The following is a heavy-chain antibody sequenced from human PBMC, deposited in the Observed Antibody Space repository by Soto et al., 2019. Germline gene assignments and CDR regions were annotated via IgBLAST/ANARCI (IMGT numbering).Heavy chain of an antibody. V-gene: IGHV4-4*08. J-gene: IGHJ4*02. D-gene: IGHD6-19*01. CDR1: GGSISTYY. CDR2: IYNSGST. CDR3: ARRTVNIRTFYSGLKTHCFDY. Sequence: SETLSLTCTVSGGSISTYYWSWIRLPPGKGLEWIGSIYNSGSTNYNPSLQSRVAISVDTSKNQFSLKLNSVTAADTAVYYCARRTVNIRTFYSGLKTHCFDYWGQGTLVTVS.